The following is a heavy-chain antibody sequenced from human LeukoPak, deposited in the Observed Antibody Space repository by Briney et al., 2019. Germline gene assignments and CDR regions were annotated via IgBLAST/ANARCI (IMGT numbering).Heavy chain of an antibody. Sequence: GGSLRLSCAASGFTFSSYGMSWVRQAPGKGLEWVSAISGSGGSTYYGDSVKGRFTISRDNSKKTLYLQMNSLRAEDTAVYYCARGPRFGIRMIVVVTKGHFDYWGQGTLVTVSS. V-gene: IGHV3-23*01. CDR2: ISGSGGST. J-gene: IGHJ4*02. CDR3: ARGPRFGIRMIVVVTKGHFDY. CDR1: GFTFSSYG. D-gene: IGHD3-22*01.